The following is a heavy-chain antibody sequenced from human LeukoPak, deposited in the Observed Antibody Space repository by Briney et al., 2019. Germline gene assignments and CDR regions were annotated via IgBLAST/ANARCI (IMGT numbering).Heavy chain of an antibody. CDR1: GFTFSSYA. D-gene: IGHD2-15*01. Sequence: GGSLRLSCAASGFTFSSYAMHWVRQAPGKGLEWVAVISYDGSNKYYADSVKGRFTISRDNSKNTLYLQMNSLRAEDTAVYYCAREGYCSGGSCYPHYYYYGMDVWGQGTTVTVSS. J-gene: IGHJ6*02. CDR2: ISYDGSNK. V-gene: IGHV3-30-3*01. CDR3: AREGYCSGGSCYPHYYYYGMDV.